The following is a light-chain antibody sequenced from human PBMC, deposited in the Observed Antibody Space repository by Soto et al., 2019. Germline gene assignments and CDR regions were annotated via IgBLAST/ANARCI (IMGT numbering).Light chain of an antibody. CDR3: SSYTSTNFVI. CDR1: SSDIGDYKY. Sequence: QSALTQPASVSGSPGQSITISCTGSSSDIGDYKYVSWYKHHPGKDPKLMIYDVSNRPSGVSNRFSGSKSGNTASLTISGLQAEDEADYYCSSYTSTNFVIFGGGTKVTVL. CDR2: DVS. V-gene: IGLV2-14*03. J-gene: IGLJ2*01.